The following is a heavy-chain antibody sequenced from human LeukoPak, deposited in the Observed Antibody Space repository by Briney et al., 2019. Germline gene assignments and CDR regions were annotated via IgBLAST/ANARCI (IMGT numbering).Heavy chain of an antibody. CDR1: GGSFSGYY. CDR2: INHSGST. J-gene: IGHJ2*01. D-gene: IGHD3-22*01. Sequence: SETLSLTCAVYGGSFSGYYWSWIRQPPRKGLEWIGEINHSGSTNYNPSLKSRVTISVDTSKNQFSLKLSSVTAADTAVYYCARQVSMIVVVNLPWYFDLWGRGTLVTVSS. V-gene: IGHV4-34*01. CDR3: ARQVSMIVVVNLPWYFDL.